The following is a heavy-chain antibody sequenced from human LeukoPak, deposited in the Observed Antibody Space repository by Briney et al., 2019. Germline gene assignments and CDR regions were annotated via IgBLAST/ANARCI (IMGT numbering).Heavy chain of an antibody. CDR1: GGTFSSYA. V-gene: IGHV1-69*01. J-gene: IGHJ4*02. D-gene: IGHD4-17*01. CDR2: IIPIFGTA. CDR3: ARPTDGDYVN. Sequence: ASVKVSCKASGGTFSSYAISWVRQAPGQGLKWMGGIIPIFGTANYAQKFQGRVTITADESTSTDYMELSSLRSEDTAVYYCARPTDGDYVNWGQGTLVTVSS.